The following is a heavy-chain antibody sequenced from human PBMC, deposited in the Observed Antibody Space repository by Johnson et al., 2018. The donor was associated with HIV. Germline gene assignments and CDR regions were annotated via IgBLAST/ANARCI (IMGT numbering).Heavy chain of an antibody. V-gene: IGHV3-74*01. Sequence: VQLVESGGGLVQPGGSLRLSCAASGFTLSSYWMHWVRQAPGKGLVWVSRINSDGSSTSYADSMKGRFTISRDNAKNTLYLQMNSLRAEDTAVYYCARPNLLYGNDAFDIWGQGTMVTVSS. CDR3: ARPNLLYGNDAFDI. J-gene: IGHJ3*02. D-gene: IGHD3-10*01. CDR1: GFTLSSYW. CDR2: INSDGSST.